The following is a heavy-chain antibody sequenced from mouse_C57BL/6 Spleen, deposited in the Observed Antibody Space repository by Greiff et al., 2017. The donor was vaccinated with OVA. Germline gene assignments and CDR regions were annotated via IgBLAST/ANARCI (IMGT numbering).Heavy chain of an antibody. D-gene: IGHD1-1*01. V-gene: IGHV8-8*01. CDR2: IWWDDDK. CDR1: GFSLSTFGMG. J-gene: IGHJ4*01. CDR3: ARVNYYGSSYDYYAMDY. Sequence: QVTLKVSGPGILQPSQTLSLTCSFSGFSLSTFGMGVGWIRQPSGKGLEWLAHIWWDDDKYYNPALKSRLTISKDTSKNQVFLKIANVDTADTATYYCARVNYYGSSYDYYAMDYWGQGTSVTVSS.